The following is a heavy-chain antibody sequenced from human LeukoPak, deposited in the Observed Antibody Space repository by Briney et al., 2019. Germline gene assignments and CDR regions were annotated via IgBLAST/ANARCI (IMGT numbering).Heavy chain of an antibody. J-gene: IGHJ4*02. CDR3: AREARRIQLWFDY. CDR2: IIPILGIA. Sequence: SVKVSCKTSGGTFSSYAISWVRQAPAQGLEWMGRIIPILGIANYAQKFQGRVTITADKSTSTAYMELSSLRSEDTAVYYCAREARRIQLWFDYWGQGTLVTVSS. V-gene: IGHV1-69*04. D-gene: IGHD5-18*01. CDR1: GGTFSSYA.